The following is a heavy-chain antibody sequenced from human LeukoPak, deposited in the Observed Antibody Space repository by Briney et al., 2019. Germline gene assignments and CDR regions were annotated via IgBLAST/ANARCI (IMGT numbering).Heavy chain of an antibody. CDR2: INPNSGGT. J-gene: IGHJ4*02. CDR3: ARVRWLQHFDY. CDR1: VYTFTYYY. D-gene: IGHD5-24*01. V-gene: IGHV1-2*02. Sequence: ASVTVSYKASVYTFTYYYMHWVRQAPGQGLEWMGWINPNSGGTNYAQKFQGRVTITRDTDISTAYMELSRLRSDDTAVYYCARVRWLQHFDYWGQGTLVTVSS.